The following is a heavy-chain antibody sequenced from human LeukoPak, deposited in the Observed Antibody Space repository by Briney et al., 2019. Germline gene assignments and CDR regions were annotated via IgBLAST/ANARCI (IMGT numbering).Heavy chain of an antibody. D-gene: IGHD6-13*01. CDR2: IRYDGSNK. Sequence: PGGSLRLSCAASGFTFSSYGMHWVRLAPGKGLEWVAFIRYDGSNKYYADSVKGRFTISRDNSKNTLYLQMNSLRAEDTAVYYCSSGSSWYRGGADYWGQGTLVTVSS. CDR1: GFTFSSYG. CDR3: SSGSSWYRGGADY. J-gene: IGHJ4*02. V-gene: IGHV3-30*02.